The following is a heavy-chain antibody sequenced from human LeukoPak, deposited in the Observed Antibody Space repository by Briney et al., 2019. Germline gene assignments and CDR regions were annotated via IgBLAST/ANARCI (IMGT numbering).Heavy chain of an antibody. CDR3: ARVRDIVVVPAAIGDAFDI. J-gene: IGHJ3*02. CDR1: GYTFTSYY. V-gene: IGHV1-46*01. CDR2: INPSGGST. Sequence: ASVKVSFKASGYTFTSYYMHWVRQPPGQGLEGVGIINPSGGSTSYAQKFQGRVTMTRDTSTSTVYMELSSLRSEDTAVYYCARVRDIVVVPAAIGDAFDIWGQGTRVTVSS. D-gene: IGHD2-2*02.